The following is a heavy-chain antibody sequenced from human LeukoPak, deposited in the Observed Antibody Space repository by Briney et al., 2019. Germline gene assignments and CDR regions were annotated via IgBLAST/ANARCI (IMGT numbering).Heavy chain of an antibody. CDR2: FSGSGGST. V-gene: IGHV3-23*01. J-gene: IGHJ4*02. CDR3: ARSGLSRFGF. Sequence: GGSLRLSCAAFGFIVRSNHINWVRQAPGKGLQWVSAFSGSGGSTYYADSVKGRFTISRDNSRNTLYLQMNSLRAEDTAVYYCARSGLSRFGFWGQGTLVTVSS. CDR1: GFIVRSNH. D-gene: IGHD2/OR15-2a*01.